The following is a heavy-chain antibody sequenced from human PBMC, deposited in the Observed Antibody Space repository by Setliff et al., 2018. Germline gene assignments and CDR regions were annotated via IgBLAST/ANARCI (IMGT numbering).Heavy chain of an antibody. CDR3: TRPSRLRPLRFLEWPYYFDS. J-gene: IGHJ4*02. Sequence: LRLPCTASGITFGDYAMSWFRQGPGKGLEWVGFITRKVDGGTTEYAACVNGRFTISRDDSTSVAYLQRSGLKSDDTAVYYCTRPSRLRPLRFLEWPYYFDSWGKGTLVTVSS. CDR2: ITRKVDGGTT. CDR1: GITFGDYA. V-gene: IGHV3-49*03. D-gene: IGHD3-3*01.